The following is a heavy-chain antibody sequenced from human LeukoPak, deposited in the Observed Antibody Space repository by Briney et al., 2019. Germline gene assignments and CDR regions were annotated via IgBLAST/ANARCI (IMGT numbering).Heavy chain of an antibody. Sequence: SETLSLTCTVSGDSISGSPYSWGWIRQPPGKGLEWIGSIYSGGSTYYNPSLKSRVTISVDTSNNQFSLKLGSVTAADTAVYYCARLSRGLAGSYWGQGTLVTVSS. V-gene: IGHV4-39*01. CDR1: GDSISGSPYS. D-gene: IGHD6-13*01. J-gene: IGHJ4*02. CDR2: IYSGGST. CDR3: ARLSRGLAGSY.